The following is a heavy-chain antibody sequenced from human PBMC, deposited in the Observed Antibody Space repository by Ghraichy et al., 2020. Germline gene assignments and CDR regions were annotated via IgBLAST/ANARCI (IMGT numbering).Heavy chain of an antibody. CDR2: ISSNGGST. CDR1: GFTLSPYA. J-gene: IGHJ4*02. Sequence: GGSLRLSCSASGFTLSPYAFHWVRQAPGKGLEYVSGISSNGGSTYYADSVKGRFTISRDKSKNTLYLQMSSLRAEDTAVYYCVKDRVGFNPNWGYFEYWGQGTLVTVSS. CDR3: VKDRVGFNPNWGYFEY. D-gene: IGHD3-16*01. V-gene: IGHV3-64D*09.